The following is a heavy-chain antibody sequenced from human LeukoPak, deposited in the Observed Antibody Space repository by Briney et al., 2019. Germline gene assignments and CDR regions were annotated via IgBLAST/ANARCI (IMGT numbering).Heavy chain of an antibody. CDR2: IYTSGST. CDR3: ARGTYCSSTSCYVTYYYYYYMDV. J-gene: IGHJ6*03. D-gene: IGHD2-2*01. Sequence: SETLSLTCTVSGGSISSYYWSWIRQPAGKELEWLGRIYTSGSTNYNPSLKSRVTMSVDTSKNQFSLKLSSVTAADTAVYYCARGTYCSSTSCYVTYYYYYYMDVWGKGTTVTVSS. CDR1: GGSISSYY. V-gene: IGHV4-4*07.